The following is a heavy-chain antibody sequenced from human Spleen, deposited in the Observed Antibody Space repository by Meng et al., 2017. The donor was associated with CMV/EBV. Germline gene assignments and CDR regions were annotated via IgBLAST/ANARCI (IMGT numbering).Heavy chain of an antibody. V-gene: IGHV3-30*02. J-gene: IGHJ5*02. D-gene: IGHD6-13*01. CDR1: GFTFSNYG. Sequence: GESLKISCAASGFTFSNYGMHWVRQAPGKGLDWVAFIRYDGSLQNYADSVKGRFTISRDNSKNRLYLQLDSLRPEDTALYYCAKFPGAEADIDRWGQGTLVTVSS. CDR2: IRYDGSLQ. CDR3: AKFPGAEADIDR.